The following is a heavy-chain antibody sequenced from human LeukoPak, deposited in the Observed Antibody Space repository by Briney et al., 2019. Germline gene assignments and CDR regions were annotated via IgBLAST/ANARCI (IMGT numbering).Heavy chain of an antibody. V-gene: IGHV4-59*01. CDR2: VDHTGST. J-gene: IGHJ3*02. Sequence: SETLSLTCTVSDDSITMYYWTWIRQPPGKGLEWIGYVDHTGSTNFNPSLNGRVSISRDTSKNLFSLRLRSVTAADTAVYSCARGEYSSPRSAFDIWGQGTMVTVSS. CDR1: DDSITMYY. CDR3: ARGEYSSPRSAFDI. D-gene: IGHD6-6*01.